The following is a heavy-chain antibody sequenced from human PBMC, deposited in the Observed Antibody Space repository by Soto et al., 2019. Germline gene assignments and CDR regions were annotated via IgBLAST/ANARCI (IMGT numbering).Heavy chain of an antibody. CDR2: IYYSGST. CDR1: GGSISSSSYY. J-gene: IGHJ4*02. Sequence: SETLSLTCTVSGGSISSSSYYWGWIRQPPGKGLEWIGSIYYSGSTYYNPSLKSRVTISVDTSKNQFSLKLSSVTAADTAVYYCARQGIAAGVIDYWGQGTLVTVSS. D-gene: IGHD6-13*01. CDR3: ARQGIAAGVIDY. V-gene: IGHV4-39*01.